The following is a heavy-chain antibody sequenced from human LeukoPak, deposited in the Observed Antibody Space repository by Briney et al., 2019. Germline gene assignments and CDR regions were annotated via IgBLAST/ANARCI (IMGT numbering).Heavy chain of an antibody. Sequence: SQTLSLTCAISGDSVSSNSATWNWIRQSPSRGLEWLGRTYYRSKLYNDYAVSMKSRITINPDTSKNQFALQLNSVTPEDTAVYYCARRKAATFGMDVWGQGTRSPSP. V-gene: IGHV6-1*01. CDR3: ARRKAATFGMDV. CDR1: GDSVSSNSAT. CDR2: TYYRSKLYN. D-gene: IGHD6-13*01. J-gene: IGHJ6*02.